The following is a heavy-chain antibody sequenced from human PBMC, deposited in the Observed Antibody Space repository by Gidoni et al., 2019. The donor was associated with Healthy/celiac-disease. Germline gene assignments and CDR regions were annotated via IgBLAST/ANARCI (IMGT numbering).Heavy chain of an antibody. CDR2: SNPGGGST. D-gene: IGHD6-6*01. Sequence: QVQLVQSGAEVKKPGASVKVSCKASGYPFTSYYMHWVRQAPGQGRAWMGTSNPGGGSTSYAQKFQGRVTMTRDTSTSTVYMELSSLRSEDTAVYYCARGGNSSSPRGWFDPWGQGTLVTVSS. J-gene: IGHJ5*02. CDR1: GYPFTSYY. CDR3: ARGGNSSSPRGWFDP. V-gene: IGHV1-46*01.